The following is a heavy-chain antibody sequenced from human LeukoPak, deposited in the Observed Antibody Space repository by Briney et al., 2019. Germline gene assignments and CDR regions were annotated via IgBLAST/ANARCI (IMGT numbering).Heavy chain of an antibody. D-gene: IGHD7-27*01. Sequence: GGSLRLSCAASGFSISDYWTNWVRQVPGKGLEWVANINLGGSASLYVDSVKGRFTITRDNARNSLSLQMSSLKVEDTAIYYCAAWGLHNFWGQGTLVTVSS. CDR1: GFSISDYW. J-gene: IGHJ4*02. CDR3: AAWGLHNF. V-gene: IGHV3-7*01. CDR2: INLGGSAS.